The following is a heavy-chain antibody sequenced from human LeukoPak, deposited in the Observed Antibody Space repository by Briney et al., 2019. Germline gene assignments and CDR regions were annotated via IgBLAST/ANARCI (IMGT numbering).Heavy chain of an antibody. CDR1: GDSISTSY. J-gene: IGHJ5*01. CDR2: IFASGET. V-gene: IGHV4-4*07. D-gene: IGHD1-20*01. Sequence: PSETLSLTCTVSGDSISTSYWSWIRQPAGKRMEWIGRIFASGETNYNLSLESRVIMSRDTSNNHFFLRLTSVTAADTAVYYCARDRYTWHDRDWFDSWGQGTLVTVSS. CDR3: ARDRYTWHDRDWFDS.